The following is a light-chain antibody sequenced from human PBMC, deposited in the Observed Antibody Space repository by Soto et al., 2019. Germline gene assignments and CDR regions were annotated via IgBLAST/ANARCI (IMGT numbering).Light chain of an antibody. CDR3: QQAKTSPPLT. V-gene: IGKV1-12*01. Sequence: IQMTQSPSSVSASVGDRVTITCRASQDISNWLSWYQQKPGRAPQLLIYAGSTLQRGVPSRFSGSGSVTEFTLTISVLQPEDFATYYCQQAKTSPPLTFGGGTSVEI. CDR1: QDISNW. J-gene: IGKJ4*01. CDR2: AGS.